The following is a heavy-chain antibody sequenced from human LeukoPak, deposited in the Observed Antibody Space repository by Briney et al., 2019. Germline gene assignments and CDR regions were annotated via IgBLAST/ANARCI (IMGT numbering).Heavy chain of an antibody. CDR3: AMNAGQWLVPYDY. V-gene: IGHV3-23*01. CDR1: GFTFSSHA. J-gene: IGHJ4*02. CDR2: ITASGSST. D-gene: IGHD6-19*01. Sequence: GGSLRCSCAASGFTFSSHAMSWVRQTPGKGLEWASAITASGSSTYYADSVRGRFTISRDDSKNTLYLQMNDLRAEDTAVYYCAMNAGQWLVPYDYWGQGTLVTVSS.